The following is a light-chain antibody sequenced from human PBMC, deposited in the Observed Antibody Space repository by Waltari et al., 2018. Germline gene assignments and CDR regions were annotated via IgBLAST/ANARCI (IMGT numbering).Light chain of an antibody. CDR1: STDIGALKH. CDR3: TSFTSSATWV. CDR2: EVS. V-gene: IGLV2-14*01. J-gene: IGLJ3*02. Sequence: QSALTQPASVSGSPGPSITIPCSGTSTDIGALKHVPWYQQHPGKAPQLMIYEVSNRPSGVSNRFSGSKSGNTASLTISGLQADDESHYYCTSFTSSATWVFGGGTKVTVL.